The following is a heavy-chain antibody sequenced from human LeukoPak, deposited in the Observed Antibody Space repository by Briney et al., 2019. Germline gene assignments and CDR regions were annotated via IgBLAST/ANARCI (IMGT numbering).Heavy chain of an antibody. J-gene: IGHJ4*02. Sequence: GASVKVSCKASGGTFSSFAINWVRQAPGQGLEWMGGIIPIFGTANYAQKFQGRVTITADESTSTAYMELSSLRSEDTAVYYCATLIRGSYDYWGQGTLVTVSS. D-gene: IGHD3-16*01. CDR2: IIPIFGTA. CDR3: ATLIRGSYDY. V-gene: IGHV1-69*13. CDR1: GGTFSSFA.